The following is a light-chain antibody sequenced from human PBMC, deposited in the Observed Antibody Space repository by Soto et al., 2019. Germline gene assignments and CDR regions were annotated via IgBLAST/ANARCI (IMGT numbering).Light chain of an antibody. CDR2: GAS. CDR3: QQYNDWPQT. Sequence: EILLTPSPATLSVSPGERATLSCRSSQSVSSNLAWYQQMPGQAPRLLIYGASTRATGLPARFSGSGSGTEFTLTIRSLQSEDFAVYYCQQYNDWPQTFGQGTKVDIK. J-gene: IGKJ1*01. CDR1: QSVSSN. V-gene: IGKV3-15*01.